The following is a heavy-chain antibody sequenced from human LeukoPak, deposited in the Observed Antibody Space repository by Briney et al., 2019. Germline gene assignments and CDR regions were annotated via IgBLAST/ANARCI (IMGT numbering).Heavy chain of an antibody. Sequence: ASVKVSCKVSGYTLTELSMHWARQAPGKGLEWMGGFDPEDGETIYAQKFQGRVTMTEDTSTDTAYMELNSLRSEDTAVYYCATVPQLPLGGRPIFDYWGQGTLVTVSS. D-gene: IGHD2-2*01. V-gene: IGHV1-24*01. J-gene: IGHJ4*02. CDR2: FDPEDGET. CDR1: GYTLTELS. CDR3: ATVPQLPLGGRPIFDY.